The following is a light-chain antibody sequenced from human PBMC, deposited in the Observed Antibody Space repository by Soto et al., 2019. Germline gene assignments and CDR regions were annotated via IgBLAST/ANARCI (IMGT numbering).Light chain of an antibody. CDR3: AAWDDSLRGLE. Sequence: QPVLTQPPSASGTPGQMVTISCSGSSSNIGSNTVNWYQQLPGMAPKLLIYNNSQRPSGVPDRFSGSKSGTSASLAISGLQSEDVADYYCAAWDDSLRGLEFGGGTKVTVL. J-gene: IGLJ2*01. V-gene: IGLV1-44*01. CDR1: SSNIGSNT. CDR2: NNS.